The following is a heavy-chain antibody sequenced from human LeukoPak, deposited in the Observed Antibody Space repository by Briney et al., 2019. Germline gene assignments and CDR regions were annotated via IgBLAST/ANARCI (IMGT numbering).Heavy chain of an antibody. J-gene: IGHJ4*02. V-gene: IGHV4-59*11. CDR2: IYYSGST. D-gene: IGHD6-13*01. Sequence: SETLSLTCTVSSGSISYHYWSWIRQPPGKGLEWIGYIYYSGSTNYNPSLKSRVTISVDTSKNQFSLKLSSVTAADTAVYYCARELGQLDDYWGQGTLVTVSS. CDR1: SGSISYHY. CDR3: ARELGQLDDY.